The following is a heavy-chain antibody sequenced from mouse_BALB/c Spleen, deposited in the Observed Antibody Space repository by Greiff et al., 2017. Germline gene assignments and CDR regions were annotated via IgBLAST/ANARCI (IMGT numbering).Heavy chain of an antibody. CDR3: ARDRYVGYWYFDV. Sequence: EVQGVESGGGLVKPGGSLKLSCAASGFTFSDYYMYWVRQTPEKRLEWVATISDGGSYTYYPDSVKGRFTISRDNAKNNLYLQMSSLKSEDTAMYYCARDRYVGYWYFDVWGAGTTVTVSS. V-gene: IGHV5-4*02. CDR1: GFTFSDYY. CDR2: ISDGGSYT. J-gene: IGHJ1*01. D-gene: IGHD2-14*01.